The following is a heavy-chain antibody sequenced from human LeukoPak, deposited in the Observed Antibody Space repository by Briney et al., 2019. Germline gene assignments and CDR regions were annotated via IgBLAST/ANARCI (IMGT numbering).Heavy chain of an antibody. CDR2: SSSSGSTI. CDR1: GFTLSDYY. J-gene: IGHJ4*02. Sequence: GGSLRLSCADSGFTLSDYYMSWFRLAPGKGLEWVSYSSSSGSTIYYADSVKGRFAISRDNAKNSLYLQMNSLRAEDTAVYYCARRRDFIDYWGQGTLVTVSS. D-gene: IGHD3/OR15-3a*01. CDR3: ARRRDFIDY. V-gene: IGHV3-11*01.